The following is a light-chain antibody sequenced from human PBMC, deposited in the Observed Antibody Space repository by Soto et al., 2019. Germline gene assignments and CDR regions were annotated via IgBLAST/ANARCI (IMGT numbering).Light chain of an antibody. J-gene: IGKJ2*01. CDR1: QSVSSN. V-gene: IGKV3-15*01. CDR3: QQYNNWPPYMYT. Sequence: EIVMTQSPATLSVSPGERATLSCRASQSVSSNLAWYQQKPGQAPRLLIYGASTRATGIPARFSGSGSGTEFTLNISSLQSEDFAVYYCQQYNNWPPYMYTVGQGTKLEIK. CDR2: GAS.